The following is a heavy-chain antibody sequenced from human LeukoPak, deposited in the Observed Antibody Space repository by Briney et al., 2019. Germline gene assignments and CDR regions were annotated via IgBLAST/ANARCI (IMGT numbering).Heavy chain of an antibody. Sequence: GGSLRLSCAASGLTFSTYEMNWVRQPPGKGQEWVSYISSGGYTMYYADSVKGRFTISRDNAKDSLSLQMDSLRAEDTAVYYCARGRGSSGWGEGTLVTVSS. V-gene: IGHV3-48*03. D-gene: IGHD6-19*01. CDR2: ISSGGYTM. CDR1: GLTFSTYE. CDR3: ARGRGSSG. J-gene: IGHJ4*02.